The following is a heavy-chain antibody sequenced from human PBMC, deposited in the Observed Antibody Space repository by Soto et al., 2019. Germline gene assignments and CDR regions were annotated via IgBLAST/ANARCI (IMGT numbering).Heavy chain of an antibody. CDR2: ISWNSASI. V-gene: IGHV3-9*01. CDR3: AKGPGLVASSGSPDS. J-gene: IGHJ4*02. D-gene: IGHD2-8*02. Sequence: EEQLVESGGGLVQPGRSLRLSCAASGFTFDDFAMHWVRQPPGKGLEWVSGISWNSASIVYADSVKGRFTISRDNAKNSLYLQLDSLGVEDTAFYYCAKGPGLVASSGSPDSWGQGTLVSVSS. CDR1: GFTFDDFA.